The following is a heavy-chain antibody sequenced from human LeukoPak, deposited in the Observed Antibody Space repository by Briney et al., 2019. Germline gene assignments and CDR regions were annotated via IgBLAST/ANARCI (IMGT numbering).Heavy chain of an antibody. CDR3: ARITMVRGVITSYYYYYMDV. CDR2: IYHSGST. V-gene: IGHV4-38-2*02. J-gene: IGHJ6*03. CDR1: GYSISSGYY. Sequence: SETLSLTRTVSGYSISSGYYWGWIRQPPGKGLEWIGSIYHSGSTYYNPSLKSRVTISVDTSKNQFSLKLSSVTAADTAVYYCARITMVRGVITSYYYYYMDVWGKGTTVTISS. D-gene: IGHD3-10*01.